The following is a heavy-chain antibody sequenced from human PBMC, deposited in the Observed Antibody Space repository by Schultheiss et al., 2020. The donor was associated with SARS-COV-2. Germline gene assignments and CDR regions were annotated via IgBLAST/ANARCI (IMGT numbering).Heavy chain of an antibody. Sequence: GGSLRLSCAASGFTFSSYAMSWVRQAPGKGLEWVSAIRSSGGSTYYADSVKGRFTISRDNSKNTLYLQMNSLRAEDTAVYYCARGKLGYDYWGQGTLVTVSS. D-gene: IGHD7-27*01. CDR1: GFTFSSYA. V-gene: IGHV3-23*01. CDR3: ARGKLGYDY. CDR2: IRSSGGST. J-gene: IGHJ4*02.